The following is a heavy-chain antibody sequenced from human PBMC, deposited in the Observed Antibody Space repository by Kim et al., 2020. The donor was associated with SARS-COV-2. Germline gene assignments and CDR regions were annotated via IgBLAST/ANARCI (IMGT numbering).Heavy chain of an antibody. CDR2: IRTGGDT. CDR3: AKARTTIVTYFDS. CDR1: GFAVRSSY. Sequence: GGSLRLSCAASGFAVRSSYMTWFRQAPGKGLEWISFIRTGGDTYYADSVKGRFTISRDNSKNTVDLQMNSLIAEDTAVYFCAKARTTIVTYFDSWGQGTLVAVAS. V-gene: IGHV3-53*01. J-gene: IGHJ4*02. D-gene: IGHD1-7*01.